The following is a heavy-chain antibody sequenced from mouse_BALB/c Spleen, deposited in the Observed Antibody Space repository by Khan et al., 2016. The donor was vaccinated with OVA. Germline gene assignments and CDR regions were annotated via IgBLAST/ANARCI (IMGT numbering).Heavy chain of an antibody. CDR3: GRNRVGGSYWFFDV. D-gene: IGHD3-3*01. J-gene: IGHJ1*01. CDR1: GFPLSRYS. V-gene: IGHV2-6-4*01. Sequence: QVQLKQSGPGLVAPSQSLSITCTVTGFPLSRYSVHWIRQPPGKGLEWLGMIWAGGSTDYNSALKSRLTINKDNPKSQVFLEMNSLQTDDTAIYYCGRNRVGGSYWFFDVWGAGTTVTVSS. CDR2: IWAGGST.